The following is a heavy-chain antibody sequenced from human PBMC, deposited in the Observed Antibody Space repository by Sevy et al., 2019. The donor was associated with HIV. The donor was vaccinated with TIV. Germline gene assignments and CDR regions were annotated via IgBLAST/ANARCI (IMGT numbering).Heavy chain of an antibody. D-gene: IGHD6-19*01. CDR1: GFTFDDFA. CDR3: AKDIGATGIAVVAN. CDR2: LNWDSGSM. Sequence: GRSLRLSCAASGFTFDDFAMHWVRQVPGKGLEWVSGLNWDSGSMAYADSVKGRFTISRDNAKNALFLQMNSLRAEDTALYYCAKDIGATGIAVVANWGQGIQVTVSS. V-gene: IGHV3-9*01. J-gene: IGHJ4*02.